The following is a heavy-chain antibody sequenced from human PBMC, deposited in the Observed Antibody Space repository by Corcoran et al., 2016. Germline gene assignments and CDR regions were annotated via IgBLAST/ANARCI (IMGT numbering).Heavy chain of an antibody. CDR1: GFTFSSYS. V-gene: IGHV3-21*01. D-gene: IGHD2-2*01. J-gene: IGHJ6*02. Sequence: EVQLVESGGGLVKPGGSLRLSCAASGFTFSSYSMNWVRQAPGKGLEWVSSISSSSSYIYYADSVKGRFTISRDNAKNSLYLQMNSLRAEDTAVYYCARASIVVVPAAMVYYYYGMDVWGQGTTVTVSS. CDR3: ARASIVVVPAAMVYYYYGMDV. CDR2: ISSSSSYI.